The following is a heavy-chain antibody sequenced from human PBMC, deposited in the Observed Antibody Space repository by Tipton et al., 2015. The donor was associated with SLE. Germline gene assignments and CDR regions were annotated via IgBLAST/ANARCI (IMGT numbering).Heavy chain of an antibody. J-gene: IGHJ3*01. CDR2: INWNSDNR. D-gene: IGHD5-12*01. V-gene: IGHV3-9*01. Sequence: SLRLSCVASGFTFNDYAMHWVRQAPGRGLEWVSGINWNSDNRGYADSVKGRFTISRDNAKNSLYLQINSLRPEDTALYYCAKDIGNSGYLIPDGDALDFWGQGTMITVSS. CDR3: AKDIGNSGYLIPDGDALDF. CDR1: GFTFNDYA.